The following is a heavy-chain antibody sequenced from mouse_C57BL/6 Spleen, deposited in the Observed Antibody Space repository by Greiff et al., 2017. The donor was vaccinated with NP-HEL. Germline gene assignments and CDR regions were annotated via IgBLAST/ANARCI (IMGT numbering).Heavy chain of an antibody. CDR2: IYPGDGAT. V-gene: IGHV1-82*01. CDR3: AKGIDY. Sequence: QVQLQQSGPELVKPGASVKISCKASGYAFSSSWMNWVKQRPGQGLEWIGRIYPGDGATNYNGKFKGKATLTAATSSSPAYMQLSSLTSEDSAVYFCAKGIDYWGQGTTLTVSS. J-gene: IGHJ2*01. CDR1: GYAFSSSW.